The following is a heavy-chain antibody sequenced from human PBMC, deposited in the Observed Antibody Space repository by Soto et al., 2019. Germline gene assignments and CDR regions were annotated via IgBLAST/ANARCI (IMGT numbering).Heavy chain of an antibody. CDR3: ARGAVGWFGDSYGMDV. J-gene: IGHJ6*02. Sequence: QVQLQEAGPGLVKPSQTLSLTCTVSGGSISSGDYYWSWIRQPPGKGLEWIGYIYYSGSTYYNPSLKSRVIISVDTSKNQFSLKLSSVTAADTAVYYCARGAVGWFGDSYGMDVWGQGTTVTVSS. D-gene: IGHD3-10*01. CDR1: GGSISSGDYY. CDR2: IYYSGST. V-gene: IGHV4-30-4*01.